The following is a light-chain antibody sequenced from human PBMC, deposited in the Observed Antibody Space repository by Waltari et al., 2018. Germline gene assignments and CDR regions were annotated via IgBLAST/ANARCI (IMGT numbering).Light chain of an antibody. CDR3: QTGGHGTWV. CDR2: VNSDGSH. J-gene: IGLJ3*02. CDR1: SAHSTNL. Sequence: QLVLPQSPSASASLGASAKLTCTLASAHSTNLISWHHQQPQKGPRYLMRVNSDGSHIKGDDIPDRFSGSSSSSGAERYLTISSVQSEDEADYYCQTGGHGTWVFGGGTKLTVL. V-gene: IGLV4-69*01.